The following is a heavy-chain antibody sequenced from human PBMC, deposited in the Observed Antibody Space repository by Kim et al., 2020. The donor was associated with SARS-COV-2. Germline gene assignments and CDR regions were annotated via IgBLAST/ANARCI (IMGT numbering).Heavy chain of an antibody. CDR1: GFTFSSHW. CDR3: AGDPGYGAFDY. Sequence: GGSLRLSCAASGFTFSSHWMNWVRRAPGKGLEWVSEIKPDGSGKYYVDSVKGRFTIYRDNPKNSVYLQMDSLGVEDTAVYYCAGDPGYGAFDYWGQGTLVTVSS. J-gene: IGHJ4*02. V-gene: IGHV3-7*03. D-gene: IGHD5-18*01. CDR2: IKPDGSGK.